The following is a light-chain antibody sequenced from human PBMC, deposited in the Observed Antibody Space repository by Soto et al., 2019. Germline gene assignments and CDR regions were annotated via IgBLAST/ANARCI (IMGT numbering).Light chain of an antibody. Sequence: EIVLTQSPGTLSLSPGERATLSCRASQSVSSSYLAWYQQKPGQAPRLLIYGASSRATDIPGRFSGSGSGTDFALTISRLEAEDFAVYYCQQDGSSPPYTFGRGTKLEIK. CDR1: QSVSSSY. CDR3: QQDGSSPPYT. V-gene: IGKV3-20*01. CDR2: GAS. J-gene: IGKJ2*01.